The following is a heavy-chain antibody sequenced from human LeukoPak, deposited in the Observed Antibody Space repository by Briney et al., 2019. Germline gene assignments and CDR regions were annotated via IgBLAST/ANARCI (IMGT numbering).Heavy chain of an antibody. CDR2: ISAYNGNT. D-gene: IGHD5-18*01. V-gene: IGHV1-18*01. Sequence: ASVKVSCKASGYTFTSYGISWVRQAPGQGLEWMGWISAYNGNTNYVQKLQGRVTMTTDTSTSTAYMELRGLRSDDTAVYYCARDIPTAMVPHFFNYWGQGTLVTVSS. CDR3: ARDIPTAMVPHFFNY. J-gene: IGHJ4*02. CDR1: GYTFTSYG.